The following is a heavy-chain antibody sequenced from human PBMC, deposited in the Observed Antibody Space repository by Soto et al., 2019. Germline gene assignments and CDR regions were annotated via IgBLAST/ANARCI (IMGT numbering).Heavy chain of an antibody. CDR3: ARDVYEILGRVVRRLDS. J-gene: IGHJ4*02. CDR2: ISAYNGNT. CDR1: GYTFTSYG. D-gene: IGHD2-8*01. Sequence: ASVKVSCKASGYTFTSYGISWVRQAPGQGLEWMEWISAYNGNTNYAQKLQGRVTMTTDTSTSTAYMELRSLRSDDTAVYYCARDVYEILGRVVRRLDSWGQGTLVTVSS. V-gene: IGHV1-18*04.